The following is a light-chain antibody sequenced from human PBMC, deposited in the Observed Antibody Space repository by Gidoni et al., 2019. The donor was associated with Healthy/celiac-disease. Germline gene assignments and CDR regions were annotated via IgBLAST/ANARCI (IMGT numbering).Light chain of an antibody. V-gene: IGKV3-20*01. Sequence: EIVLTQSPGPLSLSPGERATLSCRASQSVSSSYLAWYQQKPGQAPRLLIYGASSRATGIPDRFSGSGSRTDFTLTISRLEPEDFAVYYCQQYGSSPLTFGGGTKVEIK. J-gene: IGKJ4*01. CDR3: QQYGSSPLT. CDR1: QSVSSSY. CDR2: GAS.